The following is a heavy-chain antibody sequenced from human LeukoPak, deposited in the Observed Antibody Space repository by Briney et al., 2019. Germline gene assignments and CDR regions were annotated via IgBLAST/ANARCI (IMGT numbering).Heavy chain of an antibody. V-gene: IGHV4-59*11. CDR3: ARKTEVGAAFDY. Sequence: SETLSLTCTVSGGSISSHYWSWIRQPPGKGLEWIGYIYYSGSTNYNPSLKSRVTISVDTSKNQFSLKLSSVTAADTAVYYCARKTEVGAAFDYWGQGTLVTVSS. CDR1: GGSISSHY. D-gene: IGHD1-26*01. J-gene: IGHJ4*02. CDR2: IYYSGST.